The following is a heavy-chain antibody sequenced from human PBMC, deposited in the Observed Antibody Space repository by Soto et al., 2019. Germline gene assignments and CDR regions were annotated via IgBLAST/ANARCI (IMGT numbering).Heavy chain of an antibody. J-gene: IGHJ4*02. CDR2: IKGQIDYEAK. CDR1: GFSFTNAW. D-gene: IGHD5-12*01. V-gene: IGHV3-15*07. CDR3: AADIPSQGRGEFDF. Sequence: EAQLVEYGGGLVKTGESLRLSCSAAGFSFTNAWINWVSQAPGKGLEWVGHIKGQIDYEAKDYAAPVRGRFTFSRDDSTNTLYLQMNSLKADDTAVYYGAADIPSQGRGEFDFWGQGTQVTVSS.